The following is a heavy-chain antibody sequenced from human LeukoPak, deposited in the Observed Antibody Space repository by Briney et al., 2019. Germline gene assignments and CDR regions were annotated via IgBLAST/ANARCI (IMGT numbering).Heavy chain of an antibody. V-gene: IGHV4-39*07. J-gene: IGHJ5*02. D-gene: IGHD2-2*01. CDR1: GGSISSSSYY. CDR3: ARASILLGYCSSTSCKKNRFDP. CDR2: IYYSGST. Sequence: SETLSLTCTVSGGSISSSSYYWGWIRQPPGKGLEWVGSIYYSGSTYYNPSLKSRVTISVDTSKNQFSLKLSSVTAADTAVYYCARASILLGYCSSTSCKKNRFDPWGQGTLVTVSS.